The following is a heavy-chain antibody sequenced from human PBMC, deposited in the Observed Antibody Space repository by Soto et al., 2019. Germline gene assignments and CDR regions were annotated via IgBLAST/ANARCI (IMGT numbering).Heavy chain of an antibody. CDR1: GITFSSHG. CDR2: IWYDGSEK. V-gene: IGHV3-33*01. Sequence: QVQLVESGGGVVQPGRSLRLSCEVSGITFSSHGMHWVRQTPGKGLEWVAVIWYDGSEKYYADSVKGRFTISRDNSKNTLYLHMNSLRVKDTAVYYCASQGGTGFPPDYWGQGTLVTVSS. D-gene: IGHD3-10*01. CDR3: ASQGGTGFPPDY. J-gene: IGHJ4*02.